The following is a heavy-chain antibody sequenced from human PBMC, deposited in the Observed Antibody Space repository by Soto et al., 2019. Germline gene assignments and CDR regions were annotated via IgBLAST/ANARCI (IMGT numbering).Heavy chain of an antibody. D-gene: IGHD2-8*01. CDR3: ARDHCTNGVCYTHYFDY. J-gene: IGHJ4*02. CDR1: GDSVSSNSAA. V-gene: IGHV6-1*01. CDR2: TYYRSKWYN. Sequence: SQTLSLTCAISGDSVSSNSAAWNWIRQSPSRGLEWLGRTYYRSKWYNDYAVSVKSRITINPDTSKNQFSLQLNSVTPEDTAVYYCARDHCTNGVCYTHYFDYWGQGTLVTVS.